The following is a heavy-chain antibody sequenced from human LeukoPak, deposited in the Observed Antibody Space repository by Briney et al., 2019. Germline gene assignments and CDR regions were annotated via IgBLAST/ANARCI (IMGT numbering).Heavy chain of an antibody. CDR2: ISASGGST. V-gene: IGHV3-23*01. CDR3: AKDQRSVRLLEWYNYYFYGLDV. Sequence: GGSLRLSCAASGFTFSSYAMTWVRQAPGKGLEWVSSISASGGSTYYADSVMGRFTISRDNSKNTVYVQVSSLGAEDTAVYYCAKDQRSVRLLEWYNYYFYGLDVWGQGTTVTVPS. D-gene: IGHD3-3*01. CDR1: GFTFSSYA. J-gene: IGHJ6*02.